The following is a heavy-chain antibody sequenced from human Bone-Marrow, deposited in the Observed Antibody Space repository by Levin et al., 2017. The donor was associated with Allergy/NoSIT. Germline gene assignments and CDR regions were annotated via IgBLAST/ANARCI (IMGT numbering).Heavy chain of an antibody. Sequence: GESLKISCQASGYTFTDNYIHWLRQAPGQGLEWMGWMNPISGATNLAQNFQGRFTMTRDTSISTAYMELTYLTSDDTAEYYCARVRSLRHPHFDDWGQGTLVIVSS. V-gene: IGHV1-2*02. CDR1: GYTFTDNY. D-gene: IGHD3-10*01. CDR2: MNPISGAT. J-gene: IGHJ4*02. CDR3: ARVRSLRHPHFDD.